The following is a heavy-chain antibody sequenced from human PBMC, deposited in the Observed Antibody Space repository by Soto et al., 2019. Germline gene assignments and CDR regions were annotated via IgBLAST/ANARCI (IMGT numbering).Heavy chain of an antibody. V-gene: IGHV3-21*06. CDR3: ARESEDLTSNFDY. CDR2: ISSTTNYI. Sequence: GGSLRLSCAASGFTFTRYSMNWVRQAPGKGLEWVSSISSTTNYIYYGDSMKGRFTNSRDNAKNSLYLEMNSLRAEDTAVYYCARESEDLTSNFDYWGQGTQVTVSS. CDR1: GFTFTRYS. J-gene: IGHJ4*02.